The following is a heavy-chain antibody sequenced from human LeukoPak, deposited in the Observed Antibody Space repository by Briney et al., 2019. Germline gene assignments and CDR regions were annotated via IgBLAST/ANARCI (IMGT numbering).Heavy chain of an antibody. CDR1: GFTFSDHY. V-gene: IGHV3-72*01. CDR2: TRNKANSYTT. CDR3: TRVYSSSLSGSYFDY. J-gene: IGHJ4*02. D-gene: IGHD6-13*01. Sequence: PGGSLRLSCAASGFTFSDHYMDWVRQAPGKGLEWVGRTRNKANSYTTEYAASVKGRFTISRDDSKSSLYLQMNSLKTEDTSVYYCTRVYSSSLSGSYFDYWGQGTLVTVSS.